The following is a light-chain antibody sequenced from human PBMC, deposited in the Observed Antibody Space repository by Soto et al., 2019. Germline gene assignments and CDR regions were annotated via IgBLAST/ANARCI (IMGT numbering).Light chain of an antibody. CDR1: SSDVGGYNY. V-gene: IGLV2-14*01. Sequence: QSALTQPASVSGYPGQAITISCTGTSSDVGGYNYVSWYQQHPGKAPKLMIYDVNNRPSGVSNRFSGSKSGNTASLTISGLQAEDEADYYCTSYISSSALVFGGGTKLTVL. CDR2: DVN. CDR3: TSYISSSALV. J-gene: IGLJ2*01.